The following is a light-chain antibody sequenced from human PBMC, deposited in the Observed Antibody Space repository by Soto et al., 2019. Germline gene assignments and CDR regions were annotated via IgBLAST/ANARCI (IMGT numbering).Light chain of an antibody. Sequence: QSALAQPASVSGSLGQSITISCTVTSSDVRSYNLVSWYQQHPGKVPKLILYEASKRPSGVSNRFSGSQSGTTASLTVSGLQAEDEADYYCCSYAGDKTYVFGSGTKLTVL. V-gene: IGLV2-23*01. CDR2: EAS. CDR1: SSDVRSYNL. J-gene: IGLJ1*01. CDR3: CSYAGDKTYV.